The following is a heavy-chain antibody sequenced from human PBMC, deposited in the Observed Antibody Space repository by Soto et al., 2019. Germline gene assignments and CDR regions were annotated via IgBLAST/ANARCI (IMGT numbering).Heavy chain of an antibody. J-gene: IGHJ6*03. V-gene: IGHV4-59*01. CDR1: GGSISSYY. CDR3: ARGYYDYIWGSYRSYYYYYMDV. CDR2: IYYSGST. Sequence: PSETLSLTCTVSGGSISSYYWSWIRQPPGKGLEWIGYIYYSGSTNYNPSLKSRVTISVDTSKNQFSLKLSSVTAADTAVYYCARGYYDYIWGSYRSYYYYYMDVWRKGTTVTVSS. D-gene: IGHD3-16*02.